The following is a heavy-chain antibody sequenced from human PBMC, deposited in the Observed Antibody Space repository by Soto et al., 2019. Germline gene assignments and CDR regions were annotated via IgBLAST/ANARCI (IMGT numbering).Heavy chain of an antibody. D-gene: IGHD1-26*01. Sequence: QVRLVEYGGGLVRPGGSLRLSCAASGFTFSDYYMTWIRRAPGMGLEWLSHVTDSGSSAYYTDSVKGRFTIPRDNARNSLFLQVNTLKAADSGVYYCAADRGGYVYFDYWGQGILVTVSS. CDR1: GFTFSDYY. CDR2: VTDSGSSA. CDR3: AADRGGYVYFDY. J-gene: IGHJ4*02. V-gene: IGHV3-11*01.